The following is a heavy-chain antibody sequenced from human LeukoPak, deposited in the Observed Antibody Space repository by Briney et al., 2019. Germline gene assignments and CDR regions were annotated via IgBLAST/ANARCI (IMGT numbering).Heavy chain of an antibody. CDR2: FDPENVDM. CDR3: ATNGLRVDHLQPDDTCYV. Sequence: GASVKVSCKVSGHTLTELAIHWVRQAPGKGLEWVGGFDPENVDMGYAQNFQGRVSVTEDTSTDTAYMQLSSLRSGDTAVYYCATNGLRVDHLQPDDTCYVWGQGTMVTVSA. CDR1: GHTLTELA. D-gene: IGHD1-1*01. J-gene: IGHJ3*01. V-gene: IGHV1-24*01.